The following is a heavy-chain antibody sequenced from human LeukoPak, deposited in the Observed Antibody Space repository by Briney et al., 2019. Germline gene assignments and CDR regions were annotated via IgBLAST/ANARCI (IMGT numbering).Heavy chain of an antibody. CDR3: ARLTDS. V-gene: IGHV4-39*01. CDR2: SFHSGTT. Sequence: KSSETLSLTCTVTGGSIIDNSFYWGWSRQPPGKGLDWIGRSFHSGTTNYNPSLERRVTIALDTPKNQFSLRLTSVTAADTALYCCARLTDSWGQGTLVTVSS. CDR1: GGSIIDNSFY. J-gene: IGHJ4*02.